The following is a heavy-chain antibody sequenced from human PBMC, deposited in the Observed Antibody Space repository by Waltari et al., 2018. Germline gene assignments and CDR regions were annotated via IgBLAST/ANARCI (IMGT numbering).Heavy chain of an antibody. V-gene: IGHV3-30-3*01. J-gene: IGHJ3*02. D-gene: IGHD3-3*01. CDR1: GFTFSSYA. Sequence: QVQLVESGGGVVQPGRSLRLSCAASGFTFSSYAMPRVPRAPGKGLEWVAVISYDGSNKYYADSVKGRFTISRDNSKNTLYLQMNSLRAEDTAVYYCARESGPPHDAFDIWGQGTMVTVSS. CDR2: ISYDGSNK. CDR3: ARESGPPHDAFDI.